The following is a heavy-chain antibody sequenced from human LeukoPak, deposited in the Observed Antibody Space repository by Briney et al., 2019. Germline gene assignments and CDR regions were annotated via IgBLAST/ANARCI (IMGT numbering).Heavy chain of an antibody. CDR1: GGSISSGAYC. CDR2: MDYDGST. D-gene: IGHD3-3*01. CDR3: ARGPYYDFWSGYPYMDV. V-gene: IGHV4-31*03. J-gene: IGHJ6*03. Sequence: SQTLSLTCTVSGGSISSGAYCWSWIRQRPGKGLEWIGYMDYDGSTYSNPSLKSRLTISVDTSKNQFSLKLSSVTAADTAVYYCARGPYYDFWSGYPYMDVWGKGTTVTVSS.